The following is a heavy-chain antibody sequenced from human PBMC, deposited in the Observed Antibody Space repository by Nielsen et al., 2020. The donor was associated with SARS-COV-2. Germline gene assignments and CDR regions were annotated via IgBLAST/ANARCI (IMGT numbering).Heavy chain of an antibody. CDR2: VSTEGGTT. D-gene: IGHD1-26*01. CDR1: GFTFNSVG. V-gene: IGHV3-30*19. J-gene: IGHJ4*02. CDR3: ASSKSGSYFAPFDY. Sequence: GESLKISCAASGFTFNSVGMHWVRQAPGKGLEWVAVVSTEGGTTYYADSVKGRFTISRDNSKNTLYLQMNSLRAEDTAVYYCASSKSGSYFAPFDYWGQGTLVTVSS.